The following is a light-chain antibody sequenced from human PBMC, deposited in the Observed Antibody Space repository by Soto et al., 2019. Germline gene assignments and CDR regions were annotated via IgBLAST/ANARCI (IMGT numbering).Light chain of an antibody. CDR1: QSVSSSY. CDR2: GAS. J-gene: IGKJ1*01. CDR3: QQYGSSPRT. V-gene: IGKV3-20*01. Sequence: EIVLTQSPGTLSLSPGERATLSCRASQSVSSSYLAWNQQKPGQAPRLLIYGASSRATGIPDRFSGSGSGTDFTLTIIRLEPEAFAVYYCQQYGSSPRTFGLGTKVEIK.